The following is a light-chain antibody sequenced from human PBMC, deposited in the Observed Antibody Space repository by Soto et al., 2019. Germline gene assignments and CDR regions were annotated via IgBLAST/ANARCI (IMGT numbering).Light chain of an antibody. CDR1: SSNIGSNT. V-gene: IGLV1-44*01. J-gene: IGLJ2*01. Sequence: QSVLTQPPSASGTPGQRVTISCSGSSSNIGSNTVNWYQQLPGTAPKLLIYSNNQRPSGVPDRFSGSKSGTSASQAISGLQSEDEADYDCAAWDDSLNGVFGGGTKLTVL. CDR2: SNN. CDR3: AAWDDSLNGV.